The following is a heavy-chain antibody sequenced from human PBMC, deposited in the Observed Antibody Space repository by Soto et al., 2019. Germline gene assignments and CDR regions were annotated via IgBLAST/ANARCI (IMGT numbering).Heavy chain of an antibody. J-gene: IGHJ6*02. CDR1: GFTFSSYG. V-gene: IGHV3-33*01. CDR2: IWYDGSNK. D-gene: IGHD2-2*01. Sequence: GGSLRLSCAASGFTFSSYGMHWVRQAPGKGLEWVAVIWYDGSNKYYADSVKGRFTISRDNSKNTLYLQMNSLRAEDTAVYYCARISSPGHYYYGMDVWGQGTTVTVSS. CDR3: ARISSPGHYYYGMDV.